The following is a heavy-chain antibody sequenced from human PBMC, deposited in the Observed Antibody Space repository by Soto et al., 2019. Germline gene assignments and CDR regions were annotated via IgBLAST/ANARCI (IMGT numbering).Heavy chain of an antibody. Sequence: QVQLVQSGAEVKKPGSSVKVSCKASGGTFSSYAISWVRQAPGQGLEWMGGIIPIFGTANYAQKFQGRVTITADESTTTAYMELSSLRSEDTAVYYCARRRGVSAAATRYYYGMDVWGQGTTVTVSS. CDR2: IIPIFGTA. V-gene: IGHV1-69*12. CDR3: ARRRGVSAAATRYYYGMDV. CDR1: GGTFSSYA. D-gene: IGHD2-2*01. J-gene: IGHJ6*02.